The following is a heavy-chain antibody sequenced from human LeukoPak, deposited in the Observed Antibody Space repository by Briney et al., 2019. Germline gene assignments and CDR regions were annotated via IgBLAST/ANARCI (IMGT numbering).Heavy chain of an antibody. CDR3: ARLNLGFRYCSSTSCSKYYYYTDV. Sequence: PSETLSLTCAVYGGSFSGYYWSWIRQPPGKGLEWIGEINHSGSTNYNPSLKGRVTISVDTSKNQFSLKLSSVTAADTAVYYCARLNLGFRYCSSTSCSKYYYYTDVWGKGTTVTISS. J-gene: IGHJ6*03. CDR1: GGSFSGYY. CDR2: INHSGST. D-gene: IGHD2-2*01. V-gene: IGHV4-34*01.